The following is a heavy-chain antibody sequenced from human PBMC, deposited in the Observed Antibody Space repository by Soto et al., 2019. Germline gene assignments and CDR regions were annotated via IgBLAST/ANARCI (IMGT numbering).Heavy chain of an antibody. CDR1: GGSVSSGSYY. CDR3: ARDLNYDFWSERDKYFDP. V-gene: IGHV4-61*01. J-gene: IGHJ5*02. D-gene: IGHD3-3*01. Sequence: QVQLQESGPGLVKPSETLSLTCTVSGGSVSSGSYYWSWIRQPPGKGLEWIGYIYYSGSTNYNPSLKSRVTISVDTSKNQFSLKVTSVTAADTAVYYCARDLNYDFWSERDKYFDPWGQGTLVTVSS. CDR2: IYYSGST.